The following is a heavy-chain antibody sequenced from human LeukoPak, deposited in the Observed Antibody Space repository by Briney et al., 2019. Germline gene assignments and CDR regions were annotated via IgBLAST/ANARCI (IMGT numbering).Heavy chain of an antibody. D-gene: IGHD2/OR15-2a*01. Sequence: SVKVSCKASGGTFSSYAISWVRQAPGQGLEWMGGIIPIFGTANYAQKFQGRVTITTDESTSTAYMELSSLRSEDTAVYYCAGNSAIAVDDAFDIWGQGTMVTVPS. J-gene: IGHJ3*02. V-gene: IGHV1-69*05. CDR1: GGTFSSYA. CDR3: AGNSAIAVDDAFDI. CDR2: IIPIFGTA.